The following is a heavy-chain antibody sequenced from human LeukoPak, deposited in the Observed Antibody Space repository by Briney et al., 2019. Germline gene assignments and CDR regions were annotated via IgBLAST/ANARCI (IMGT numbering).Heavy chain of an antibody. Sequence: GGSLRLSCTVSGFTFSSYAMSWVRQAPGKGLEWVSAISGSGGSTYYADSVKGRFTISRDNSKNTLYLQMNSLRAEDTAVYYCAKDSMVRGGVQYYFDYWGQGTLVTVSS. CDR3: AKDSMVRGGVQYYFDY. D-gene: IGHD3-10*01. V-gene: IGHV3-23*01. CDR2: ISGSGGST. J-gene: IGHJ4*02. CDR1: GFTFSSYA.